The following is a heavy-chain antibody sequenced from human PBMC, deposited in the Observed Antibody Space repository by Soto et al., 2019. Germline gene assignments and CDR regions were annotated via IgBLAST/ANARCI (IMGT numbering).Heavy chain of an antibody. V-gene: IGHV3-21*01. CDR1: GFTFRSYS. Sequence: EVQLVESGGGLVKPGGSLRLSCAASGFTFRSYSMNWVRQAPGEGLEWVSSISTSRTYIYYADSVKGRFTISSDNAKHSLYLQMNSLRAEDTAVYYCARAQGGYALHYWGQGTLVTVSS. CDR2: ISTSRTYI. D-gene: IGHD5-12*01. J-gene: IGHJ4*02. CDR3: ARAQGGYALHY.